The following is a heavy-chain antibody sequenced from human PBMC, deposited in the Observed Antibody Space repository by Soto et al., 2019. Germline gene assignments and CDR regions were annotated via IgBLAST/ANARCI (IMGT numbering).Heavy chain of an antibody. Sequence: QVQLVESGGGVVQPGRSLRLSCAASGFTFSSYAMHWVRQAPGKGLEWVAVISYDGSNKYYADSVKGRFTISRDNSKNTLYLQMNSLRAEDTAVYYCARDPTVVTPGEDYCGQGTLVTVSS. V-gene: IGHV3-30-3*01. CDR2: ISYDGSNK. CDR1: GFTFSSYA. D-gene: IGHD2-21*02. CDR3: ARDPTVVTPGEDY. J-gene: IGHJ4*02.